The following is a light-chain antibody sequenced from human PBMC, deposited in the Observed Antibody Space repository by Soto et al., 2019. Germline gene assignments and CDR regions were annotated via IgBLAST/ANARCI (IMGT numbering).Light chain of an antibody. V-gene: IGLV1-47*02. Sequence: QSVLTQPPSASGTPGQRVTISCSGSSSNIGRNYVSWYQQLPGAAPKLLIYNTNDRPSGVPDRFSDSKFGTSGSLAISGLRSEDEADYYCAAWEDSLSGWVFGGGTKLTVL. CDR3: AAWEDSLSGWV. CDR1: SSNIGRNY. CDR2: NTN. J-gene: IGLJ3*02.